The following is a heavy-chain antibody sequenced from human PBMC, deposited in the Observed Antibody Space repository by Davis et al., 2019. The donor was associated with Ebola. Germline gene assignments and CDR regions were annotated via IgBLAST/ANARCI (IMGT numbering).Heavy chain of an antibody. CDR2: IPFDGSNK. Sequence: GESLKISCAASEFNISSYGMHWVRQAPGTGLEWVAFIPFDGSNKYYTDSVRGRFTISRDNSKNMVFLQMESLRAEDTAMYYCAKDLGSGIAFYGMDGWGKGTTVTVSS. J-gene: IGHJ6*04. D-gene: IGHD1-1*01. CDR1: EFNISSYG. V-gene: IGHV3-30*02. CDR3: AKDLGSGIAFYGMDG.